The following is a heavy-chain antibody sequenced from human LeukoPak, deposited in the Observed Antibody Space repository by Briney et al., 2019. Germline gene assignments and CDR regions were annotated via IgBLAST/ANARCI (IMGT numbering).Heavy chain of an antibody. V-gene: IGHV4-34*08. CDR3: AFREGGYSYGYKWFDP. J-gene: IGHJ5*02. CDR2: ISHSGST. D-gene: IGHD5-18*01. CDR1: GFTFTSFW. Sequence: LRLSCAASGFTFTSFWMTWVRQSPGKGLEWIGEISHSGSTNYNPSLKSRVTISVDTSKNQFSLKLSSVTAADTAVYYCAFREGGYSYGYKWFDPWGQGTLVTVSS.